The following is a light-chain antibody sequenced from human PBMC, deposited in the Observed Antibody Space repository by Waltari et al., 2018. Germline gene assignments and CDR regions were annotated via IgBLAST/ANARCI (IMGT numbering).Light chain of an antibody. CDR3: VTWDDSLNGVV. Sequence: QSVLTQPPSASGTPGHRVPGTCSVSSPKVGSNTVKLYQQIPGTAPKLLIYFNNQRPSAVPDRFSVSKSGTSASLAISGLQSEDEADYYCVTWDDSLNGVVFGGGTKLTVL. CDR1: SPKVGSNT. V-gene: IGLV1-44*01. J-gene: IGLJ2*01. CDR2: FNN.